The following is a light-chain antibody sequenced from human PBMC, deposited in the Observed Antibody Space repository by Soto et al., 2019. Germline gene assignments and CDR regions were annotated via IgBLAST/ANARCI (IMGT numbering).Light chain of an antibody. Sequence: QSALTQVASVSGSPGQSITISCTGTSGDVGGYDYVSWYQQHPGKAPKLMIYNVNYRPSGVSNRFSGSKSGNTASLTISGLQAEDEANYYCSSYTNTNTGVFGGGTKLTVL. CDR3: SSYTNTNTGV. J-gene: IGLJ2*01. CDR1: SGDVGGYDY. CDR2: NVN. V-gene: IGLV2-14*03.